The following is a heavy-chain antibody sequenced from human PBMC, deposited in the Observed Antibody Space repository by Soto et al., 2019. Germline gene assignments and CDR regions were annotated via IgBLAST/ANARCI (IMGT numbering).Heavy chain of an antibody. D-gene: IGHD1-1*01. CDR3: ARSGDNYNRLDY. CDR1: GFTFSDNY. Sequence: PGGSLRLSCEGSGFTFSDNYISWIRQAPGKGLEWISYSSNSGTFSRYADSVKGRFSISRDNTKNLLYLQMSSLRAEDTAVYYCARSGDNYNRLDYWGQGTPVTVSS. CDR2: SSNSGTFS. V-gene: IGHV3-11*06. J-gene: IGHJ4*02.